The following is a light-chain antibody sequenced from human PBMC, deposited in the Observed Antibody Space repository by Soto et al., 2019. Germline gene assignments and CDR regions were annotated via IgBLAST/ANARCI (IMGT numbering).Light chain of an antibody. Sequence: QSVLTQPPSVSGAPGQWVTISCTGSSSNIGARYDVHWYQQFPGKAPRLLIYADSKRPSGVPDRFSASTSGTSASLGIAGLQAEDEADYYCQSYDTSLRQSVFGGGTKVTVL. CDR3: QSYDTSLRQSV. V-gene: IGLV1-40*01. CDR2: ADS. J-gene: IGLJ3*02. CDR1: SSNIGARYD.